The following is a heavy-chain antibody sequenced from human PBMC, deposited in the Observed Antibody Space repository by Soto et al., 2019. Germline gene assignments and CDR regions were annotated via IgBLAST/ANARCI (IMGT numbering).Heavy chain of an antibody. CDR2: VIPVFGVA. J-gene: IGHJ6*02. CDR3: ARGKSYYGSGKGIYDYYSLDV. Sequence: SVKVSCKSSGGTFSSYAISWVRQAPGQGLEWMGGVIPVFGVATYAQKVQGRVTITADKSTNTAYMEVSSLRSEDTAVYYCARGKSYYGSGKGIYDYYSLDVWGQGTTVTVSS. CDR1: GGTFSSYA. V-gene: IGHV1-69*10. D-gene: IGHD3-10*01.